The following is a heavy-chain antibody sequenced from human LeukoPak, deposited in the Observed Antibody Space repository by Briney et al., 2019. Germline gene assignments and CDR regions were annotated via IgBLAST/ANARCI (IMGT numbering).Heavy chain of an antibody. Sequence: GGSLRLSCAASGFTFSNYWMAWVRQAPGKGLEWVSVIYSAGSTYYADSVKGRFTISRDNTKNTLYLQMNSLRAEDTAVYFCASSPVWCGMDVWGQGTTVTVSS. J-gene: IGHJ6*02. CDR1: GFTFSNYW. V-gene: IGHV3-66*01. D-gene: IGHD3-16*01. CDR3: ASSPVWCGMDV. CDR2: IYSAGST.